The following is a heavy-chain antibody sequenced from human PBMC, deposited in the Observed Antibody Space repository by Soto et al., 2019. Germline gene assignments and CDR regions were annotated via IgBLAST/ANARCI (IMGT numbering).Heavy chain of an antibody. CDR1: GFSLDDYA. J-gene: IGHJ3*02. CDR2: ISWNSGSI. V-gene: IGHV3-9*01. Sequence: PGGSLRLSWAASGFSLDDYAMHWVRQAPGKGLEWVSGISWNSGSIGYADSVKGRFTISRDNAKNSLYLQMNSLRAEDTALYYCAKDIFRTPDAFDIWGQGTMVTVSS. CDR3: AKDIFRTPDAFDI.